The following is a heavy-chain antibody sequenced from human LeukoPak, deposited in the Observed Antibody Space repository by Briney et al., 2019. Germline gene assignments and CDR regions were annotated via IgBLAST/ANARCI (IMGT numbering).Heavy chain of an antibody. CDR1: GGPISSGGYS. CDR2: IYHSGST. Sequence: SQTLSLTCAVSGGPISSGGYSWSWIRQPPGKGLEWIGYIYHSGSTYYNPSLKSRVTISVDRSKNQFSLKLSSVTAADTAVYYSARYTEARTFDYWGQGTLVTVSS. V-gene: IGHV4-30-2*01. CDR3: ARYTEARTFDY. J-gene: IGHJ4*02.